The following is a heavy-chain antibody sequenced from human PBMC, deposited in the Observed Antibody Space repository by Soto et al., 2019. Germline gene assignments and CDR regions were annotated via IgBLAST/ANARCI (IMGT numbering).Heavy chain of an antibody. D-gene: IGHD5-12*01. J-gene: IGHJ3*02. CDR1: GFTFSSYG. V-gene: IGHV3-33*01. Sequence: GGSLRLSCAASGFTFSSYGMHWVRQAPGKGLGWVAVIWYDGSNKYDADSVKGRFTISRDNSKNTLYLQMNSLRAEDTAVYYCAREWLQARAFGIWGQGTMATVSS. CDR2: IWYDGSNK. CDR3: AREWLQARAFGI.